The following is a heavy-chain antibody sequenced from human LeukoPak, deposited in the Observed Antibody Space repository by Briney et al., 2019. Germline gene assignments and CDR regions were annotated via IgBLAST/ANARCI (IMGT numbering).Heavy chain of an antibody. Sequence: ASVKVSCKASGYTFTGYYMHWVRQAPGQGLEWMGWINPNSGGTNYAQKFQGRVTMTRDTSISTAYMELSRLRSDDTAVYYCAREGLPTTWRYYYHMDVWGKGTTVTVSS. V-gene: IGHV1-2*02. CDR1: GYTFTGYY. J-gene: IGHJ6*03. CDR2: INPNSGGT. CDR3: AREGLPTTWRYYYHMDV. D-gene: IGHD4-17*01.